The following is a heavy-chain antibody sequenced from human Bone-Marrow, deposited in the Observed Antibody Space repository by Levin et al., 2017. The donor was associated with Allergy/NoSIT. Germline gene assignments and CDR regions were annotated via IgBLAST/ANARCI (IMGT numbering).Heavy chain of an antibody. D-gene: IGHD4-23*01. V-gene: IGHV3-15*01. J-gene: IGHJ4*02. CDR1: GISFSNAW. CDR3: TTDPPALGENSDF. CDR2: IKSTSDGGTT. Sequence: GGSLRLSCEASGISFSNAWMSWVRQTPGKGLEWVGRIKSTSDGGTTDYAAPVKGRFIISRDDSQHTVYLEMNGLTTEDTAVYYCTTDPPALGENSDFWGQGTLVTVSP.